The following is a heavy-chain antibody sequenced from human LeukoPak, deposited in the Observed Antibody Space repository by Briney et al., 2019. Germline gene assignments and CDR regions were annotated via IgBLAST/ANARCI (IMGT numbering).Heavy chain of an antibody. CDR2: IWYDGSNK. Sequence: GGSLRLSCAASGSTFSSYGMHWVRQAPGKGLEWVAVIWYDGSNKYYADSVKGRFTISRDNSKNTLYLQMNSLRAEDTAVYYCAKSRGIAVAGLDYWGQGTLVTVSS. CDR1: GSTFSSYG. D-gene: IGHD6-19*01. J-gene: IGHJ4*02. CDR3: AKSRGIAVAGLDY. V-gene: IGHV3-33*06.